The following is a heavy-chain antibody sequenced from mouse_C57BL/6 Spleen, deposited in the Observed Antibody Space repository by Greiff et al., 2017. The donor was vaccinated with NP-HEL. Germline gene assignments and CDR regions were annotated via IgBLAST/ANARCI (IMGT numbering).Heavy chain of an antibody. CDR2: IDPSASYT. J-gene: IGHJ3*01. D-gene: IGHD1-1*01. CDR1: GYTFNSYS. CDR3: ARSSSSFAY. V-gene: IGHV1-50*01. Sequence: QVQLQQPGAELVKPGASVKLSCKASGYTFNSYSMQWVKQRPGQGLEWIGEIDPSASYTNYNQKFKGKATLTVDTSSSTAYMQLSSLTSEDSAVYYCARSSSSFAYWGQGTLVTVSA.